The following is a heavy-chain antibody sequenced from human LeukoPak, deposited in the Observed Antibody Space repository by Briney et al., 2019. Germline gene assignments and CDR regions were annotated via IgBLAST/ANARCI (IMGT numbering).Heavy chain of an antibody. V-gene: IGHV3-48*04. J-gene: IGHJ4*02. CDR1: GFTFSSYG. CDR3: AKRGVVIRVILVGFHKEAYYFDS. D-gene: IGHD3-22*01. CDR2: ISSSSDTI. Sequence: GGSLRLSCAASGFTFSSYGMNWVRQAPGKGPEWLSYISSSSDTIYYADSVKGRFTISRDNAKNSLHLQMNSLRAEDTAVYFCAKRGVVIRVILVGFHKEAYYFDSWGQGALVTVSS.